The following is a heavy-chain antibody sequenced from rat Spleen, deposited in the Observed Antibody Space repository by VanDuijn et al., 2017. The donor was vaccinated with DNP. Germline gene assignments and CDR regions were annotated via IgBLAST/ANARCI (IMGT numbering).Heavy chain of an antibody. V-gene: IGHV2-30*01. CDR1: GLSLTSYN. CDR2: IWTGGST. Sequence: QVQLKESGPGLVQPSQTLSLTCTVAGLSLTSYNVHWVRQPSGKGLEWMGVIWTGGSTEYNSALKSRLSISRDTSKSQVLLKMNSLQTEDTAMYFCARGPYNNDGFGFDYWGQGVMVTVSS. J-gene: IGHJ2*01. CDR3: ARGPYNNDGFGFDY. D-gene: IGHD1-10*01.